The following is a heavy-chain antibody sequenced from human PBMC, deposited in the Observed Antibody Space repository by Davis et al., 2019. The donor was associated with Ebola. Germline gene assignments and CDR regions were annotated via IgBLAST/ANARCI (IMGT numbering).Heavy chain of an antibody. D-gene: IGHD2-2*01. Sequence: GSLRLSCTVSGGSISSGDYYWSWIRQPPGKGLEWIGYIYYSGSTNYNPSLKSRVTISVDTSKNQFSLKLSSVTAADTAVYYCARHRNIRRLLSWFDPWGQGTLVTVSS. CDR2: IYYSGST. CDR3: ARHRNIRRLLSWFDP. CDR1: GGSISSGDYY. J-gene: IGHJ5*02. V-gene: IGHV4-61*08.